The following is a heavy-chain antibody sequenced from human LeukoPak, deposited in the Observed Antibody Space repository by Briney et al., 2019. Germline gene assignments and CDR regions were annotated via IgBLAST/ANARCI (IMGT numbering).Heavy chain of an antibody. CDR3: ARGLWESTIFGVVTYYFDY. Sequence: KPPETLSLTCAVYGGSFSGYYWSWIRQPPGKGLEWIGEINHSGSTNYNPSLKSRVTISVDTSKNQFSLKLSSVTAADTAVYYCARGLWESTIFGVVTYYFDYWGQGTLVTVSS. CDR2: INHSGST. J-gene: IGHJ4*02. V-gene: IGHV4-34*01. CDR1: GGSFSGYY. D-gene: IGHD3-3*01.